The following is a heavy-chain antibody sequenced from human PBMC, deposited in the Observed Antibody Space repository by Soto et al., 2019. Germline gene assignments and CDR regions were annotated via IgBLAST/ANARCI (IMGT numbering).Heavy chain of an antibody. D-gene: IGHD5-12*01. CDR3: ARDNSGYATLYSYYGMXV. V-gene: IGHV4-61*01. CDR2: IYYSGST. CDR1: GGSVSSGSYY. Sequence: PSETLSLTCAVSGGSVSSGSYYWSWIRQPPGKGLEWIGYIYYSGSTNYNPSLKSRVTISVDTSKNQFSLKLSSVTAADTAVYYCARDNSGYATLYSYYGMXVWGQGTTVTVSS. J-gene: IGHJ6*02.